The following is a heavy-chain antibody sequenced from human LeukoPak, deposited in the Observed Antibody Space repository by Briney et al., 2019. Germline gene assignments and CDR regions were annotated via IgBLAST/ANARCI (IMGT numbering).Heavy chain of an antibody. V-gene: IGHV3-64D*06. Sequence: GGSLRLSRSASGFTFSTYAMHWVRQAPGKGLEYISTINNNGRSTYYADSVKGRFTISRDNSKNTLYLQMTSLRVEDTAVYYCVKGSMAAAGDILSSSFDYWGQGTLVTVTS. CDR3: VKGSMAAAGDILSSSFDY. J-gene: IGHJ4*02. D-gene: IGHD6-13*01. CDR2: INNNGRST. CDR1: GFTFSTYA.